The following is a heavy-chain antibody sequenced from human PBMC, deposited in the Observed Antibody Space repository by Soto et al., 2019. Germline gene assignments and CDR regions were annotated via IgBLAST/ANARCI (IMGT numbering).Heavy chain of an antibody. Sequence: QVQLVESGGGVVQPGRSLRLSCAASGFNFSSYGMHWVRQAPGKGLEWVAVIWYDGSNKYYADSVKGRFTISRDNSKNTLYLQMNSLRAEDTAVYYCARDMIPESAVTTIDYWGQGTLVTVSS. CDR3: ARDMIPESAVTTIDY. J-gene: IGHJ4*02. V-gene: IGHV3-33*01. D-gene: IGHD4-17*01. CDR2: IWYDGSNK. CDR1: GFNFSSYG.